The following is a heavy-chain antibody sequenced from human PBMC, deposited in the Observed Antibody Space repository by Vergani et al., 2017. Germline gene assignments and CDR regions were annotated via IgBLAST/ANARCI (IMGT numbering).Heavy chain of an antibody. CDR3: VKDIAASGNYWYFDL. V-gene: IGHV3-9*01. J-gene: IGHJ2*01. D-gene: IGHD6-13*01. CDR1: GFSFNTYW. Sequence: EVQLVESGGGSVQSGGSLRLSCVASGFSFNTYWMHWVRQVPGKGLEWVSGINWNSDSIAYADSVKGRFTISRDNAKNSLYLQMNSLRAEDTALYYCVKDIAASGNYWYFDLWGRGTLVTVSS. CDR2: INWNSDSI.